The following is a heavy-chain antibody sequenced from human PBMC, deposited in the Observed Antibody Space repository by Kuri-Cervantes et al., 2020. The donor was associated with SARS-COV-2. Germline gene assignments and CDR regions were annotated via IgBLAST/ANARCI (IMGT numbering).Heavy chain of an antibody. J-gene: IGHJ6*03. D-gene: IGHD6-6*01. CDR1: GFTFSSYG. V-gene: IGHV3-30*03. Sequence: LSLTCVASGFTFSSYGMHWVRQAPGKGLEWVAVISYDGTNKYFADSVKGRFTISRDNSKSTLYLQMNSLRAEDTGVYYCAAPQDIGARSRSNYYYYMGVWGKGTTVTVSS. CDR2: ISYDGTNK. CDR3: AAPQDIGARSRSNYYYYMGV.